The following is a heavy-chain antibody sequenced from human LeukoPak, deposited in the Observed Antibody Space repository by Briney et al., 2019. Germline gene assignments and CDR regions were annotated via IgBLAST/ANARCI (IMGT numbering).Heavy chain of an antibody. V-gene: IGHV3-33*01. CDR3: ARDNVLSDDFWSGYYLSFDY. CDR1: GFTFSSYG. D-gene: IGHD3-3*01. J-gene: IGHJ4*02. CDR2: IWYDGSNK. Sequence: PGRSLRLSCAASGFTFSSYGMHWVRQAPGKGLEWVAVIWYDGSNKYYADSVKGRFTISRDNAKNSLYLQMNSLRAEDTAVYYCARDNVLSDDFWSGYYLSFDYWGQGTLVTVSS.